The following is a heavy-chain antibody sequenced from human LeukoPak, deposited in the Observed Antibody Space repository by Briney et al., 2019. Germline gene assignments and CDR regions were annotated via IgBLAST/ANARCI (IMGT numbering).Heavy chain of an antibody. CDR3: ATVVPAAREGNWFDP. J-gene: IGHJ5*02. D-gene: IGHD2-2*01. CDR1: GYTFTSYG. Sequence: ASVKVSCKASGYTFTSYGISWVRQAPGQGLEWMGWISAYNGNTNYAQKLQGRVTMTTDTSTSTAYMELRSLRSDDTAVYYCATVVPAAREGNWFDPWGQGTLVTVSS. V-gene: IGHV1-18*01. CDR2: ISAYNGNT.